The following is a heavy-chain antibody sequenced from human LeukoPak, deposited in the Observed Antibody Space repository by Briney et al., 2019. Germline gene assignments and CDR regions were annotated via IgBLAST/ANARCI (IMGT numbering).Heavy chain of an antibody. Sequence: SETLSLTCAVSGYSISSGYYWAWIRQPPGEGLEWVGSIFHSGTYYNPSLKSRVSISMDTSKNQFSPSLSSVTAADTAVYYCARDDYSNYGHYWGQGKLVTVSS. D-gene: IGHD4-11*01. J-gene: IGHJ4*02. V-gene: IGHV4-38-2*02. CDR2: IFHSGT. CDR1: GYSISSGYY. CDR3: ARDDYSNYGHY.